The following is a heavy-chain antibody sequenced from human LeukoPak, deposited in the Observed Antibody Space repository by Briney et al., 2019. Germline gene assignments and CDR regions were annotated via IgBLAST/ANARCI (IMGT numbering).Heavy chain of an antibody. CDR1: GFIFSTYN. CDR3: ATKMATKGSFEY. J-gene: IGHJ4*02. V-gene: IGHV3-48*02. D-gene: IGHD5-24*01. Sequence: GGSLRLSCAASGFIFSTYNMNCVRQAPGQGLEWISYMSFSSSTIHYADSVKSRFTISRDTAKNSLYLHMNSLRDEDTAVYYCATKMATKGSFEYWGQGTLVTVSS. CDR2: MSFSSSTI.